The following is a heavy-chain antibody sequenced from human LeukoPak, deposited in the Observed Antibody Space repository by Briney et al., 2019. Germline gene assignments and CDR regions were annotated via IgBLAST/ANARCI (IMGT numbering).Heavy chain of an antibody. D-gene: IGHD1-26*01. CDR2: IRQDGNVK. CDR3: ARDSGTYSSDY. CDR1: GFTVSRNY. J-gene: IGHJ4*02. V-gene: IGHV3-7*01. Sequence: GGSLRLSCAASGFTVSRNYMTWVRQAPGKGLEWVASIRQDGNVKYYVDSVKGRFTISRDNGKNSLFLQMNSLRAEDTAVYYCARDSGTYSSDYWGQGTLVTVSS.